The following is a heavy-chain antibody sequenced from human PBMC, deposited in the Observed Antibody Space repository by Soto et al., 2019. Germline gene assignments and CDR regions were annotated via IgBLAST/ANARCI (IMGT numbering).Heavy chain of an antibody. D-gene: IGHD3-10*01. CDR3: AKGHTWYFGSSFDY. J-gene: IGHJ4*02. CDR2: IYSGGST. V-gene: IGHV3-53*01. CDR1: GFTVSSNY. Sequence: GGSLRLSCAASGFTVSSNYMSWVRQAPGKGLEWVSVIYSGGSTYYADSVKGRFTISRDNSKNTLYLHMNSLRAEDTAVYYCAKGHTWYFGSSFDYWGQGTLVTVSS.